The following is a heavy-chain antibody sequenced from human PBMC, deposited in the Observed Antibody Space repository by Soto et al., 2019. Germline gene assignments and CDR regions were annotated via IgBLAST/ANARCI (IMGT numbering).Heavy chain of an antibody. D-gene: IGHD3-9*01. CDR1: GFTKTTTP. V-gene: IGHV3-23*01. CDR2: ISGPASRT. J-gene: IGHJ4*02. Sequence: AGWSLRLCCAVSGFTKTTTPLSWVLQPPGKGLEWVTTISGPASRTYYVDSVKGRFFISRDNSKNTVTLQMNNLTVDDTAVYYCATSFRYSDNWGQGTQVTVSS. CDR3: ATSFRYSDN.